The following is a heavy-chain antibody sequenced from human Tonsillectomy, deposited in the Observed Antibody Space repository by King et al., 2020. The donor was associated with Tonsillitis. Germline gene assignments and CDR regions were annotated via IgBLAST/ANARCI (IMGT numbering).Heavy chain of an antibody. CDR2: IDWDDDK. D-gene: IGHD3-10*01. V-gene: IGHV2-70*01. CDR1: GFSLSTSGMC. CDR3: ARIPSGGGGLWYFDL. J-gene: IGHJ2*01. Sequence: VTLKESGPALVKPTQTLTLTCTFSGFSLSTSGMCVSWIRQPPGKALEWLALIDWDDDKYYSTSLKTRLTISKDTSENQVVLTMTNMDPVDTATYYCARIPSGGGGLWYFDLWGRGTLVTVSS.